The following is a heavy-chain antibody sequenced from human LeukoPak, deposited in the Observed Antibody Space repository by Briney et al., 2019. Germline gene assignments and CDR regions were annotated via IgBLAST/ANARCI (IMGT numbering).Heavy chain of an antibody. CDR1: GFTVSSNY. V-gene: IGHV3-53*05. Sequence: PGGSLRLSCAASGFTVSSNYMSWVRQAPGKGLEWVSIIYAGGNTYYADSVKGRFTISRDNSKNTLYLQMNSLRAEDTAVYYCAAMDSSSWYTIEDYWGQGTLVTVSS. CDR2: IYAGGNT. D-gene: IGHD6-13*01. J-gene: IGHJ4*02. CDR3: AAMDSSSWYTIEDY.